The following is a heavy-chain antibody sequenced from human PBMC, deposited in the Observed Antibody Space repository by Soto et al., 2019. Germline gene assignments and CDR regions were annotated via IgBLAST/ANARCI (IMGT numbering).Heavy chain of an antibody. CDR3: ADQDYGDYDYHGMDV. CDR1: GFTFSSYD. D-gene: IGHD4-17*01. CDR2: ISYDGSNK. J-gene: IGHJ6*02. V-gene: IGHV3-30*03. Sequence: QVQLVESGGGVVQPGKSLRLSCAASGFTFSSYDMHWVRQAPGKGLEWVAVISYDGSNKYYADSVKGRFTISRDNSKNTLYLQKNSLRAEDTAVYYCADQDYGDYDYHGMDVWGQGTTVTVSS.